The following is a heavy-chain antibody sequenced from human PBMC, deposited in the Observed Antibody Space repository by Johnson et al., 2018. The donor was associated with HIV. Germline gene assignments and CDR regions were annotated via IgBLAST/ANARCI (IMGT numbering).Heavy chain of an antibody. CDR3: ARVQYFDWFGAFDI. CDR1: GFNFNIYA. CDR2: ISSDGSNK. J-gene: IGHJ3*02. Sequence: QVQLVESGGGVVQPGRSLRLSCAASGFNFNIYAMHWVRQAPGKGLEWVSVISSDGSNKYYADSVKGRITISRDNSKNTLYLQMNSLTAEDTAVYYCARVQYFDWFGAFDIWGQGTMVTVSS. D-gene: IGHD3-9*01. V-gene: IGHV3-30-3*01.